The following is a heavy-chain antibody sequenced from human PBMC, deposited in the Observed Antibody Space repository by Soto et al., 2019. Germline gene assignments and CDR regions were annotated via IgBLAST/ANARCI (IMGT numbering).Heavy chain of an antibody. D-gene: IGHD4-17*01. J-gene: IGHJ4*02. V-gene: IGHV3-23*01. CDR1: GFSFSTYA. Sequence: EVQLLESGGGLVQPGGSLRLSCAASGFSFSTYAMSWVRQAPGKGLEWVSAISGSGGNTYYADSVKGRFTISRDSSENTLYLQMNSLRAEDTAIYYCAKASMGTTKGKYYFDCWGQGTLVTASS. CDR2: ISGSGGNT. CDR3: AKASMGTTKGKYYFDC.